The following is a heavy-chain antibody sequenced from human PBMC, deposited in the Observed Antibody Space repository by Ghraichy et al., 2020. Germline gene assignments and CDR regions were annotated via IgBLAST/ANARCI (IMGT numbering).Heavy chain of an antibody. CDR2: INHSGST. V-gene: IGHV4-34*01. J-gene: IGHJ4*02. Sequence: SETLSLTCAVYGGSLSGYYWSWIRQPPGKGLEWIGEINHSGSTNYNPSLKSRVTISVDTSKNQFSLKLSSVTAADTAVYYCARVRNRGYCSSTSCFYKGPFDYWGQGTLVTVSS. CDR3: ARVRNRGYCSSTSCFYKGPFDY. CDR1: GGSLSGYY. D-gene: IGHD2-2*01.